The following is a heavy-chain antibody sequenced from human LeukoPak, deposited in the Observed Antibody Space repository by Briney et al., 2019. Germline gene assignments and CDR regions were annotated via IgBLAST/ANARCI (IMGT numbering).Heavy chain of an antibody. J-gene: IGHJ3*02. Sequence: SSETLSLTCTVSGGSVSSGGYYWSWIRQPPGKGLEFIGYIHYSGSTNYNPSLKSRVTISVDTSKNQFSLKLSSVIAADTAVYYCARGSTLYYDILTGYYTPGPFDIWGQGTMFTVFS. V-gene: IGHV4-61*08. CDR1: GGSVSSGGYY. CDR2: IHYSGST. D-gene: IGHD3-9*01. CDR3: ARGSTLYYDILTGYYTPGPFDI.